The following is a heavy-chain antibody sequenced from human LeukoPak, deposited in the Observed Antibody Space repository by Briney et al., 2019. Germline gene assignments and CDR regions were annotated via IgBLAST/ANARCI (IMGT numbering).Heavy chain of an antibody. CDR1: GITFSSYA. CDR3: ARGISLGSGWVDY. CDR2: ITGSGIST. Sequence: PGGSLRLSCAASGITFSSYAMSWVRQAPGKGLEWVSSITGSGISTYYADSVKGRFTISRDNSKNTLYLQMNSLRAEDTAVYYCARGISLGSGWVDYWGQGTLVTVSS. J-gene: IGHJ4*02. D-gene: IGHD6-19*01. V-gene: IGHV3-23*01.